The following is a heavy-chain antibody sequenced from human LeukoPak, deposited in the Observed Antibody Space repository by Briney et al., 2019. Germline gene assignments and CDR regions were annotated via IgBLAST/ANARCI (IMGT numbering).Heavy chain of an antibody. Sequence: PGRSLRLSCAASGCTFSSYGMHWVRQAPGKGLEWVAVISYDGSNKYYADSVKGRFTISRDNSKNTLYLQMNSLRAEDTAVYYCAKDLPSLGREGDAFDIWGQGTMVTVSS. CDR2: ISYDGSNK. V-gene: IGHV3-30*18. J-gene: IGHJ3*02. CDR3: AKDLPSLGREGDAFDI. CDR1: GCTFSSYG. D-gene: IGHD1-26*01.